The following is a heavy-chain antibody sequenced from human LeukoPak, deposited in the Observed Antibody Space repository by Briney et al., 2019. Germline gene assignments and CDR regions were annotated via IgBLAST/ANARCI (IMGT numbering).Heavy chain of an antibody. D-gene: IGHD3-9*01. Sequence: ASVKVSCKASGYTFTSYGISWVRQAPGQGLEGMGWISAYNGNTNYTQKLQGRVTMTTDTSTSTAYMELRSLRSDDTAVYYCARGSYRGGYFDFYYYYGMDVWGQGTTVTVSS. J-gene: IGHJ6*02. CDR3: ARGSYRGGYFDFYYYYGMDV. CDR2: ISAYNGNT. V-gene: IGHV1-18*01. CDR1: GYTFTSYG.